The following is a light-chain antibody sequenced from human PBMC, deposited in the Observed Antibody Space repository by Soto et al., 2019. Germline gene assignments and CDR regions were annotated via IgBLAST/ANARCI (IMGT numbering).Light chain of an antibody. CDR2: AAS. CDR3: QQLKSYPLT. CDR1: ANIGDW. V-gene: IGKV1-5*01. Sequence: DIQMTQSPAALSASPGDRATISCRATANIGDWLAWYQQKPGQAPKLLISAASTLQSGVPSRFSGSGSGTDFTLTISSLQPEDFATYYCQQLKSYPLTFGGGTKVDIK. J-gene: IGKJ4*01.